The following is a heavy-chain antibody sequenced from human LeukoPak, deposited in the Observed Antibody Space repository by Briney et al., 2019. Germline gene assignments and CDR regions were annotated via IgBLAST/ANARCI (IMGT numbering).Heavy chain of an antibody. V-gene: IGHV3-30*03. CDR2: ISYDGSTK. CDR1: GFTFSTYG. Sequence: PGGSLRLSCTASGFTFSTYGMHWVRQAPGKGLEWVTLISYDGSTKYYSDSVKGRFTISRDNSKNTLYLQMNSLRAEDTAVYYCARVYYSSSYDYWYFDLWGRGTLVTVSS. J-gene: IGHJ2*01. D-gene: IGHD6-13*01. CDR3: ARVYYSSSYDYWYFDL.